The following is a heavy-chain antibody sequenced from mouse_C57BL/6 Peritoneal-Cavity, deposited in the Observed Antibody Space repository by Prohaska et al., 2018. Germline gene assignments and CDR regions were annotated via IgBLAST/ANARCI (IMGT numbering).Heavy chain of an antibody. CDR2: IYSGSGST. D-gene: IGHD4-1*01. V-gene: IGHV1-55*01. J-gene: IGHJ2*01. CDR3: AIRNWAVDY. CDR1: W. Sequence: WGTWVKQRPGQGLEWIGDIYSGSGSTNYNEKFKSKATLTVDTSSSTAYMQLSSLTSEDSAVYYCAIRNWAVDYWGQGTTLTVSP.